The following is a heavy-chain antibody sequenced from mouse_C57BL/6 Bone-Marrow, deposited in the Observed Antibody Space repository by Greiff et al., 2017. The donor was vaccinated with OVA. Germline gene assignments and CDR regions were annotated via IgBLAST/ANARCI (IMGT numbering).Heavy chain of an antibody. CDR2: ISSGSSTI. V-gene: IGHV5-17*01. CDR3: AREKSFDV. CDR1: GFTFSDYG. J-gene: IGHJ1*03. Sequence: VQLKESGGGLVKPGGSLKLSCAASGFTFSDYGMHWVRQAPEKGLEWVAYISSGSSTIYYADTVKGRFTIARDNAKNTLFLQMTSLRSEDTAMYYCAREKSFDVWGTGTTVTVSS.